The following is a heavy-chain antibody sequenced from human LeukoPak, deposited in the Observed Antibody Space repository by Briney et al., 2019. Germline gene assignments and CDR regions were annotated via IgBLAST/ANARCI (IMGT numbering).Heavy chain of an antibody. D-gene: IGHD3-22*01. CDR2: IIPIFGTA. J-gene: IGHJ6*03. CDR3: ASQAKVINLDYYYMDV. Sequence: ASVKVSCKASGGTFSSYAISWVRQAPGQGLEWMGGIIPIFGTANYAQKFQGRVTITTDESTSTAYMELSSLRSEDTAVYYCASQAKVINLDYYYMDVWGKGTTVTVSS. V-gene: IGHV1-69*05. CDR1: GGTFSSYA.